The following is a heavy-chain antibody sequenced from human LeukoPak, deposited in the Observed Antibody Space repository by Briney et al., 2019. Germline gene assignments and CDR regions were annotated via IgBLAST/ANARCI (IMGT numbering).Heavy chain of an antibody. Sequence: GESLKISCKGSGYNFPNYWIGWVLQMPGKGLEWLGIIYPGDSTTRYSPSLQGQVTVSADKSINTAYLQWSSLKASDTAMYYCARRSTHDAFDFWGQGTMVTVSS. V-gene: IGHV5-51*01. J-gene: IGHJ3*01. CDR3: ARRSTHDAFDF. CDR1: GYNFPNYW. CDR2: IYPGDSTT.